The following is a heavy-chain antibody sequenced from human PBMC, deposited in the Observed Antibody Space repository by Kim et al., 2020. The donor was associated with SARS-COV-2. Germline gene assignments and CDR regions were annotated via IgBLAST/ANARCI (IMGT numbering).Heavy chain of an antibody. J-gene: IGHJ4*02. CDR1: GASLSGYY. CDR2: LYSSERT. Sequence: SETLSLTCSASGASLSGYYYNWVRLPPGKGLEWIGYLYSSERTNYNPSLRGRVTISVDTAKNTFSLRLNSVTAADTAIYFCARGSGYDPYVDYWGQGSLVTVSS. CDR3: ARGSGYDPYVDY. V-gene: IGHV4-59*01. D-gene: IGHD5-12*01.